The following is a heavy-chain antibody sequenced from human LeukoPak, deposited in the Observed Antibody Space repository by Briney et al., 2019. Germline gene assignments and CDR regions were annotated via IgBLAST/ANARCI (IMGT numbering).Heavy chain of an antibody. D-gene: IGHD1-14*01. CDR2: FDTEDGET. CDR3: ATGPGSIAYQFDY. J-gene: IGHJ4*02. Sequence: ASVKVSCKVSGYTLTELSMHWVRQAPGKGLEWMGGFDTEDGETIYAQKFQRRVTMTEDTSTDTAYVELSSLRSEDTAVYYCATGPGSIAYQFDYWGQGTLVTVSS. CDR1: GYTLTELS. V-gene: IGHV1-24*01.